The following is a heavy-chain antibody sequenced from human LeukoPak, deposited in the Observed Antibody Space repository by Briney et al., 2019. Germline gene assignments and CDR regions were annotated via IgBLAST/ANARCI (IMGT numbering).Heavy chain of an antibody. CDR3: ARGFLQGGFHS. CDR2: TYYESKWYN. CDR1: GDRVSISAA. Sequence: SQTLSLTCAISGDRVSISAAWNWIRQSPSRGLEWLGRTYYESKWYNDYAVSVKSRVTINPDTSKNQFSLQLNSMTPEDTAVYYCARGFLQGGFHSWGQGTLVTVSS. D-gene: IGHD5-24*01. V-gene: IGHV6-1*01. J-gene: IGHJ4*02.